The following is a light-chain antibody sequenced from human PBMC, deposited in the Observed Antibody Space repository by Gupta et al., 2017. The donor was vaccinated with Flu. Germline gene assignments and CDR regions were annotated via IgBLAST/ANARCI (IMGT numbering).Light chain of an antibody. V-gene: IGKV3-20*01. CDR3: QRYGNSPMYT. CDR2: GAA. J-gene: IGKJ2*01. Sequence: EIVLTQSPGTLSLSPGERATLSCRASQSVSSNYLAWYQQKPGQTPRLLIYGAASRATGIPDRFSGSGSGTDFTLTISRLEPEDFAVYYCQRYGNSPMYTFGQGTKLEIK. CDR1: QSVSSNY.